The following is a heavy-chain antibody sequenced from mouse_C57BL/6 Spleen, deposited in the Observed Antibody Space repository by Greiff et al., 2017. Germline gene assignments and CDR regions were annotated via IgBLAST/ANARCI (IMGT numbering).Heavy chain of an antibody. J-gene: IGHJ2*01. CDR1: GYTFTSYW. CDR3: ARGGTTGVQYYFDY. V-gene: IGHV1-69*01. Sequence: VQLQQPGAELVMPGASVKLSCKASGYTFTSYWMHWVKQRPGQGLEWIGEIDPSDSYTNYNQKFKGKSTLTVDKSSSTAYIQLSSLTSEDSAVYYCARGGTTGVQYYFDYWGQGTTLTVSS. D-gene: IGHD1-1*01. CDR2: IDPSDSYT.